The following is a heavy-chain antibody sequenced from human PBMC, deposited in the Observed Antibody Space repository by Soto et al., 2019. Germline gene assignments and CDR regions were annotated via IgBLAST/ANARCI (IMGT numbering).Heavy chain of an antibody. Sequence: EVQLVESGGGLLQPGGSLTLSCTASGFTFSNYWMHWVRQAPGKGLVWVSRTKSDGSGTSYTESVKGRFTISRDNAYNTLYLQMVNLRAEDAAVYYCARGGFDYGPGRMDVWGKGNTVIVSS. CDR1: GFTFSNYW. V-gene: IGHV3-74*01. D-gene: IGHD3-10*01. J-gene: IGHJ6*04. CDR3: ARGGFDYGPGRMDV. CDR2: TKSDGSGT.